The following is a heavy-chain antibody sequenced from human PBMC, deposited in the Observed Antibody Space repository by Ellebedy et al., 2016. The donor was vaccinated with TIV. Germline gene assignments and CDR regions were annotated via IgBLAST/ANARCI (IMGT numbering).Heavy chain of an antibody. V-gene: IGHV4-59*01. CDR3: ARASRGGLRLGELSPSGGAFDI. CDR2: IYYSGST. CDR1: GGSISSYY. J-gene: IGHJ3*02. D-gene: IGHD3-16*02. Sequence: MPSETLSLTCTVSGGSISSYYWSWIRQPPGKGLEWIGYIYYSGSTNYNPSLKSPVTISVDTSKNQFSLKLSSVTAADTAVYYCARASRGGLRLGELSPSGGAFDIWGQGTMVTVSS.